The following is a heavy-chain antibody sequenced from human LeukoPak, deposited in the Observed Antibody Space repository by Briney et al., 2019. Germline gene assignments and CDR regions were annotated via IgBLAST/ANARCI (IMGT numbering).Heavy chain of an antibody. CDR3: ARVYSGGYGVPNYYFDY. J-gene: IGHJ4*02. CDR2: IYYSGST. CDR1: GFTISSYY. V-gene: IGHV4-59*01. Sequence: SETLSLTCTVSGFTISSYYWSWIRQPPGKGLEWIGYIYYSGSTNYNPSLRSRVTISVDTSTNQFSLKLSSVTAADTAVYYCARVYSGGYGVPNYYFDYWGQGTLVTVSS. D-gene: IGHD6-19*01.